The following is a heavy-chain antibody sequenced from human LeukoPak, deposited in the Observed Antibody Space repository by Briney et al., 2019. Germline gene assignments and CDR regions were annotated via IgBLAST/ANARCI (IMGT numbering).Heavy chain of an antibody. D-gene: IGHD6-6*01. CDR3: ARDYSQLGRFDP. J-gene: IGHJ5*02. CDR2: IYYSGST. V-gene: IGHV4-59*01. Sequence: SETLCLTCTVSGDSISSYYWSWIRQPPGKGLEWIGYIYYSGSTNYKPSLKSRVTISVDTSKNQFSLKLSSVTAADTAVYYCARDYSQLGRFDPWGQGALGAVSS. CDR1: GDSISSYY.